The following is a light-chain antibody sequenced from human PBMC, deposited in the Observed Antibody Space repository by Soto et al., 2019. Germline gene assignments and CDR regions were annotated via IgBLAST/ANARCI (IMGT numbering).Light chain of an antibody. CDR3: QQDYNLPGT. V-gene: IGKV3D-7*01. Sequence: PGVRVTLSCRASQSVSSSYLTWYQQKPGQAPRLLIYGASTRATGIPARFSGSGSGTDFTLTISSLQPEDFAVYYCQQDYNLPGTFGQGTKVEIK. J-gene: IGKJ1*01. CDR2: GAS. CDR1: QSVSSSY.